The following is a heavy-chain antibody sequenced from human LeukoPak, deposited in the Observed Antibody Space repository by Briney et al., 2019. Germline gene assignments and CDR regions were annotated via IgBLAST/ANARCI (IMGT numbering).Heavy chain of an antibody. V-gene: IGHV3-48*01. D-gene: IGHD4-11*01. CDR1: GFTFSSYS. J-gene: IGHJ3*02. CDR3: AREMTTAYAFDI. CDR2: ISRSSSII. Sequence: GGSLRLSCAASGFTFSSYSMNWVRQAPGKGLEWVSYISRSSSIIYHADSVKGRFTISRDNAKNSLYLQMNSLRADDTAVYYFAREMTTAYAFDIWGQGTMVTVSS.